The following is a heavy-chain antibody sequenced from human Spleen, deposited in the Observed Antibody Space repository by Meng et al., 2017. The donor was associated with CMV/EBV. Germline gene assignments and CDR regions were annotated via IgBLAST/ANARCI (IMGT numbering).Heavy chain of an antibody. V-gene: IGHV3-11*04. CDR3: ARNGQKTGTPSNY. CDR1: GFSLSDYY. J-gene: IGHJ4*02. D-gene: IGHD1-1*01. CDR2: ISSRGSNI. Sequence: GESLKISCVGSGFSLSDYYMSWVRQAPGKGLEWISYISSRGSNIYYADSVKGRFTVSRDNAKNSLYLQMNSLRAEDTAVYYCARNGQKTGTPSNYWGQGTLVTVSS.